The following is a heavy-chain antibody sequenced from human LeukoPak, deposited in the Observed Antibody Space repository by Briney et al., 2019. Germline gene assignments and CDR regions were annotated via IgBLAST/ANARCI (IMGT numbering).Heavy chain of an antibody. CDR3: ARARDNWNYEAFDI. Sequence: NPGGSLRLSCAASGFTFSDYYMSWIRQAPGKGLEWVSYISSSGSTIYYADSVKGRFTISRDNAKNSLYLQMNSLRAEDTAVYYCARARDNWNYEAFDIWGQGTMVTVSS. CDR1: GFTFSDYY. D-gene: IGHD1-7*01. J-gene: IGHJ3*02. CDR2: ISSSGSTI. V-gene: IGHV3-11*01.